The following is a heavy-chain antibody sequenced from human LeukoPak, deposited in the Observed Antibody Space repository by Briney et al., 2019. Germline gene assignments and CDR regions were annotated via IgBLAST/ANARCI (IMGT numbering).Heavy chain of an antibody. J-gene: IGHJ5*02. V-gene: IGHV3-23*01. Sequence: GGSLRLSCAASGFTFSSYAMSWVRQAPGKGLEWVSAISGSGGSTYYAGSVKGRFTISRDNSKNTLYLQMNSLRAEDTAVYYCAKDQNVVVPAAGCRFDPWGQGTLVTVSS. D-gene: IGHD2-2*01. CDR3: AKDQNVVVPAAGCRFDP. CDR2: ISGSGGST. CDR1: GFTFSSYA.